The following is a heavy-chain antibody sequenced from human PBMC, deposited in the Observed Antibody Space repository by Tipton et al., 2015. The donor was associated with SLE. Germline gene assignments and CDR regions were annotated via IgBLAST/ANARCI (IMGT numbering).Heavy chain of an antibody. CDR3: ARDRGGGPTPDAFYI. Sequence: TLSLTCTVSGGSISSYYWSWIRQPPGKGLEWSGYIYYSGSTNYNPSLKSRVTISVDTSKNQFSLKRSSGTAADTAVYYCARDRGGGPTPDAFYIWGQGTMVTVSS. CDR2: IYYSGST. V-gene: IGHV4-59*01. CDR1: GGSISSYY. D-gene: IGHD3-10*01. J-gene: IGHJ3*02.